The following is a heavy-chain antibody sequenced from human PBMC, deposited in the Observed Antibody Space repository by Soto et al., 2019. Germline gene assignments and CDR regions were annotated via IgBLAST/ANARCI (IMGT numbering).Heavy chain of an antibody. J-gene: IGHJ6*02. D-gene: IGHD5-12*01. CDR2: INPNSGGT. Sequence: ASVTVSCKASGYTFTSYGMSWVRPAPGQGLEWMGWINPNSGGTNYAQKFQGWVTMTRDTSASTAYMELSSLRSEDTAVYYCARGNSGYDFYGMDVWGQGTTVTVSS. V-gene: IGHV1-2*04. CDR3: ARGNSGYDFYGMDV. CDR1: GYTFTSYG.